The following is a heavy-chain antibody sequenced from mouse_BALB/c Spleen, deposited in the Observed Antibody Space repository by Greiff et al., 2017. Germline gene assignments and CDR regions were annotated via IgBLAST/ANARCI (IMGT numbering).Heavy chain of an antibody. CDR1: GFTFSSYT. V-gene: IGHV5-12-2*01. Sequence: EVQLVESGGGLVQPGGSLKLSCAASGFTFSSYTMSWVRQTPEKRLEWVAYISNGGGSTYYPDTVKGRFTISRDNAKNTLYLQMSSLKSEDTAMYYCARRKDWFAYWGQGTLVTVSA. CDR2: ISNGGGST. J-gene: IGHJ3*01. CDR3: ARRKDWFAY.